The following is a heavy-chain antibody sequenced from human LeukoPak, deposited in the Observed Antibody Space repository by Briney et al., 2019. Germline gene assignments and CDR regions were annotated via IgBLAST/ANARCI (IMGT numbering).Heavy chain of an antibody. Sequence: PGGSLRLSCAASGFTFSSYDMNWVRQAPGKGLEWVSSISGSGGITYYADSVKGRFTISRDNSRNTLYLQMNGLRAEDTAVYYCAKSMVQGGLFSPDYWGQGTLVTVSS. CDR3: AKSMVQGGLFSPDY. D-gene: IGHD3-10*01. J-gene: IGHJ4*02. CDR1: GFTFSSYD. CDR2: ISGSGGIT. V-gene: IGHV3-23*01.